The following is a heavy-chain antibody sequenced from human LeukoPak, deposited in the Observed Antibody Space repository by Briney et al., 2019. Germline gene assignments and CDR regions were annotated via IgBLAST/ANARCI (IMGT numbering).Heavy chain of an antibody. CDR1: GFTFSDYY. J-gene: IGHJ4*02. CDR2: ISSSGSTI. Sequence: GGSLRLSCAASGFTFSDYYMSWIRQAPGKGLEWVSYISSSGSTIYYADSVKGRFTISRDNAKNSLYLQMNSLRAEDTAVYYCAGELADDFWSGYYLNYFDYWGQGTLVTVSS. D-gene: IGHD3-3*01. V-gene: IGHV3-11*04. CDR3: AGELADDFWSGYYLNYFDY.